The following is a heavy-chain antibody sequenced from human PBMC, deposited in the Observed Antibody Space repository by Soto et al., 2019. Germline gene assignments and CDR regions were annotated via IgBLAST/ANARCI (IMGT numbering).Heavy chain of an antibody. Sequence: EVQLVASGGGLVQPGRSLRLSCVASGFTSDDHGMHWVRQAPGKGQEWVSGIICNSGQTGYADSVKGRVTISRDNVKICLYLQMNSLSAEDTAVDYCAKDITPGGADVWGKGTTVIVSS. CDR1: GFTSDDHG. D-gene: IGHD3-16*01. J-gene: IGHJ6*04. CDR2: IICNSGQT. V-gene: IGHV3-9*02. CDR3: AKDITPGGADV.